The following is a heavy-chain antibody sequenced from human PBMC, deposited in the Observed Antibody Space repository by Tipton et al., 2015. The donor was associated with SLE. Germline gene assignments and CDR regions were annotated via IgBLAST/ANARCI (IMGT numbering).Heavy chain of an antibody. D-gene: IGHD2-2*01. Sequence: TLSLTCAVYGGSFSGYYWSWIRQPPGKGLEWIGGINHSGSTNYNPSLKSRVTISVDTSKNQFSLKLSSVTAADTAVYYCARGVIVVVPAAKKTYWFDPWGQGTLVPVSS. CDR2: INHSGST. J-gene: IGHJ5*02. CDR1: GGSFSGYY. CDR3: ARGVIVVVPAAKKTYWFDP. V-gene: IGHV4-34*01.